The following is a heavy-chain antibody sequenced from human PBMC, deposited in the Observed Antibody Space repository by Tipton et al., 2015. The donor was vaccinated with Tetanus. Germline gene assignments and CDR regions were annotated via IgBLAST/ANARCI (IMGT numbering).Heavy chain of an antibody. J-gene: IGHJ6*03. CDR2: IFRTGST. V-gene: IGHV4-30-2*02. Sequence: LRLSCTVSGGSISTGGYSWRWIRQPPGKGLECIGYIFRTGSTTYNPSLKSRVTISVDTSKNQFSLKLSSVTAADTAVYYCARSEQQLVRGYYYYYYMDVWGKGTTVSVSS. CDR1: GGSISTGGYS. CDR3: ARSEQQLVRGYYYYYYMDV. D-gene: IGHD6-13*01.